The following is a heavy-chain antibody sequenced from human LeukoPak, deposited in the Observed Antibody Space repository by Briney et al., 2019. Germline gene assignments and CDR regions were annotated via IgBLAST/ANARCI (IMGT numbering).Heavy chain of an antibody. CDR1: GYTFTNYT. Sequence: GASVKVSCKASGYTFTNYTINWVRQAPGQGLEWMGWINPNSGGTNYAQKFQGWVTMTRDTSISTAYMELSRLRSDDTAVYYCARDSRSLSLGEYYYGMDVWGQGTTVTVSS. D-gene: IGHD3-16*01. J-gene: IGHJ6*02. V-gene: IGHV1-2*04. CDR2: INPNSGGT. CDR3: ARDSRSLSLGEYYYGMDV.